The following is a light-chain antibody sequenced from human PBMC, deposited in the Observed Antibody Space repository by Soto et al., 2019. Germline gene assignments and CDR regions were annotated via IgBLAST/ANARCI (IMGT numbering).Light chain of an antibody. Sequence: DIQLTQSPSFLSASVGDRVTITCRASQGISSYLAWYQQKPGKAPNLLIPTASTLQSGVPSRFGGSGSGTEFTLTISSLQPEDFPTYYCQQRNSYPIAFGQGTRLEIK. V-gene: IGKV1-9*01. J-gene: IGKJ5*01. CDR2: TAS. CDR1: QGISSY. CDR3: QQRNSYPIA.